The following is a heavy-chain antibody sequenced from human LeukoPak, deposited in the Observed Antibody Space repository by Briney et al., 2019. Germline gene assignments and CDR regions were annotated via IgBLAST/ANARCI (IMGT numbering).Heavy chain of an antibody. CDR2: IYYSGST. D-gene: IGHD6-13*01. V-gene: IGHV4-59*01. CDR3: ARGPGGIAAAGYYFDY. Sequence: PSETLSLTCTVSGGSISSCYWSWIRQPPGKGLEWIGYIYYSGSTNYNPSLKSRVTISVDTSKNQFSLKLSSVTAADTAVYYCARGPGGIAAAGYYFDYWGQGTLVTVSS. CDR1: GGSISSCY. J-gene: IGHJ4*02.